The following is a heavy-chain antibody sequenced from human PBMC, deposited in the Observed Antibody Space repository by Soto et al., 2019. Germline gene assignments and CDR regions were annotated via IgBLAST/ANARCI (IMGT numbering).Heavy chain of an antibody. CDR3: ARDPDGYCSGGSCYPHYFDY. CDR1: GYTFTSYY. V-gene: IGHV1-46*01. CDR2: INPSGGST. Sequence: QVQLVQSGAEVKKPGASVKVSCKASGYTFTSYYIHWVRQAPGQGLEWMGIINPSGGSTGYAQKFKVRVTMTRDTSTSTVYMELSSLRSEDTAMYYCARDPDGYCSGGSCYPHYFDYWGQGTLVTVSS. D-gene: IGHD2-15*01. J-gene: IGHJ4*02.